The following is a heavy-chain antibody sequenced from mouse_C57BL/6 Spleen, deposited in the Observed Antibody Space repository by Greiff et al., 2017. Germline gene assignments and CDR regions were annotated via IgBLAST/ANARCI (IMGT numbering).Heavy chain of an antibody. CDR2: ISSGSSTI. V-gene: IGHV5-17*01. D-gene: IGHD4-1*01. CDR3: AITGEYYFDY. J-gene: IGHJ2*01. CDR1: GFTFSDYG. Sequence: EVKLMESGGGLVKPGGSLKLSCAASGFTFSDYGMHWVRQAPEKGLEWVAYISSGSSTIYYADTVKGRFTISRDNAKNTLFLQMTSLRSEDTAMYYCAITGEYYFDYWGQGTTLTVSS.